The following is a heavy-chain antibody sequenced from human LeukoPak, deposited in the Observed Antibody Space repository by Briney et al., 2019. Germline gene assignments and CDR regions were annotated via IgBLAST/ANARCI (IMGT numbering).Heavy chain of an antibody. CDR3: ARSLTSWYYFDY. CDR1: GYTFTSYA. Sequence: ASVKVSCKASGYTFTSYAMHWVRQAPGQRLEWMGWINAGNGNTKYSQKFQGRVTITRDTSASTAYMELSSLRSEDTAVYYCARSLTSWYYFDYWGQGTLVTVSS. J-gene: IGHJ4*02. CDR2: INAGNGNT. D-gene: IGHD1-14*01. V-gene: IGHV1-3*01.